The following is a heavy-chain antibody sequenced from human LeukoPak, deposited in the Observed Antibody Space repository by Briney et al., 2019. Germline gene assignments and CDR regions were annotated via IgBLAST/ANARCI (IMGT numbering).Heavy chain of an antibody. CDR2: MNPNSGNT. CDR1: GYTFTSYD. CDR3: ATLGGTRCFDY. D-gene: IGHD7-27*01. V-gene: IGHV1-8*01. J-gene: IGHJ4*02. Sequence: AASVKVSCKASGYTFTSYDINWVRQATGQGLEWMGWMNPNSGNTGYVQKFQGRVTMTWNTAISTAYMELSSLRSEDTAVYYCATLGGTRCFDYWGQGTLVTVSS.